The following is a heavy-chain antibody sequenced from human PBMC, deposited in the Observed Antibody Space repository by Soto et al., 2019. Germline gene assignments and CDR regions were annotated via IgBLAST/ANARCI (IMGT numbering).Heavy chain of an antibody. D-gene: IGHD1-1*01. CDR1: GASISNYY. Sequence: SETLSLTCTVSGASISNYYWSWIRQPPGKGLEWIGYIYDSGSTNYNPSLKSRVTISVDTSKNQFSLKLSSVTAADTAVYYCARYYNFFWYFDHWGQGTLVTSPQ. CDR2: IYDSGST. V-gene: IGHV4-59*01. J-gene: IGHJ4*02. CDR3: ARYYNFFWYFDH.